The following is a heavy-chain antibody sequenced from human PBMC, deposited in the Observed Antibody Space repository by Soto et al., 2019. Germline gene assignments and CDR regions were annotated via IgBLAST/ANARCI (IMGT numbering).Heavy chain of an antibody. D-gene: IGHD6-19*01. V-gene: IGHV1-46*03. CDR3: ARGYHSSGWYSFDY. J-gene: IGHJ4*02. Sequence: QVQLVQSGAEVKKPGASVKVSCKASGYTFTSYYVHWVRQAPGQGLEWMGIINPSGGSTKYAQKVQGRVTMTMDTSTSTVYLELSSLRSEDTAVYYCARGYHSSGWYSFDYWGQGTLVTVSS. CDR1: GYTFTSYY. CDR2: INPSGGST.